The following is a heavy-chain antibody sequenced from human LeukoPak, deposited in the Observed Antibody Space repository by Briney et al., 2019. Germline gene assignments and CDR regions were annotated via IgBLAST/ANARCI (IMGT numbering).Heavy chain of an antibody. V-gene: IGHV1-2*02. CDR2: INPNSGDT. CDR1: GYTFSDYY. D-gene: IGHD3-16*01. CDR3: ARNWGAGHPINFDY. J-gene: IGHJ4*02. Sequence: ASVKVSCKTSGYTFSDYYIHWIRQAPGQGLEWVGWINPNSGDTDYAQKFQGRVTMTTDTSTNTAYMDLRRLRSDDTAVYYCARNWGAGHPINFDYWGQGTLVTVSS.